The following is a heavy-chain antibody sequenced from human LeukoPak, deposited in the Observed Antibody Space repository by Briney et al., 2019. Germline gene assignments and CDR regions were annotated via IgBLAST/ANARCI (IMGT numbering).Heavy chain of an antibody. CDR3: AKDREITDNPWGFFDR. Sequence: PGGSLRLSCAASGFTFSNYAMSWVRQGPGKWLEWVSTIAGSGATTFYADSMGGRFTISRDNSKNTLYLQMSSLIAEDTAVYYCAKDREITDNPWGFFDRWGQGTLVTVSS. CDR1: GFTFSNYA. D-gene: IGHD3-16*01. V-gene: IGHV3-23*01. CDR2: IAGSGATT. J-gene: IGHJ4*02.